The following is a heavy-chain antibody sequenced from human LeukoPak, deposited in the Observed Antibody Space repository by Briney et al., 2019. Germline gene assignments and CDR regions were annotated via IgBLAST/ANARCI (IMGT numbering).Heavy chain of an antibody. CDR3: ARLKTRGFDY. D-gene: IGHD4-11*01. CDR1: GFTFSNYW. Sequence: GGSLRLSCAASGFTFSNYWMSWVRQAPGKGLEWVANIKQDGSEEYYVDSVKGRFTISRDNAKNSLYLQMNSLRAEDTAVYYCARLKTRGFDYWGQGTLVTVSS. CDR2: IKQDGSEE. V-gene: IGHV3-7*01. J-gene: IGHJ4*02.